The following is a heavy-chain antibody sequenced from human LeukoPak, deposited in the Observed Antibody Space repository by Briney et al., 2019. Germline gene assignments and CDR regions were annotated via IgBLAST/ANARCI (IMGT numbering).Heavy chain of an antibody. J-gene: IGHJ4*02. CDR2: ISYDGRHE. D-gene: IGHD3-10*01. CDR3: ATYGSGTYYQYDY. CDR1: GFSFSSYG. Sequence: GGSLRLSCAASGFSFSSYGMYWVRQAPGKGLEWVAMISYDGRHENYADSVKGRFTVSRDNSKTTLYLQMNSLRDEDTAVYYCATYGSGTYYQYDYWAREPWSPSPQ. V-gene: IGHV3-30*03.